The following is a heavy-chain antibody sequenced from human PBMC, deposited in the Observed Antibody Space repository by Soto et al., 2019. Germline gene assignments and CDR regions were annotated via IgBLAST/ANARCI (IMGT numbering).Heavy chain of an antibody. J-gene: IGHJ5*02. Sequence: SETLSLTCTVSGGSISSGGYYWSWIRQHPGKGLEWIGYIYYSGSTYYNPSLKSRVTISVDTSKNQFSLKLSSVTAADTAVYYCARRGSYYCGSGSRGRVFDPWGQGTLVTVSS. V-gene: IGHV4-31*03. CDR1: GGSISSGGYY. D-gene: IGHD3-10*01. CDR3: ARRGSYYCGSGSRGRVFDP. CDR2: IYYSGST.